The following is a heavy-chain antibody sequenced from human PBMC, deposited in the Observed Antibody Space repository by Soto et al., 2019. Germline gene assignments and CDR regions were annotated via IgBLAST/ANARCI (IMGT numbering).Heavy chain of an antibody. CDR2: IIPIFGAA. CDR1: GGTFSSYA. D-gene: IGHD4-17*01. CDR3: ARNSMATVTTIYYYGMDV. Sequence: QVQLVQSGAEVKKPGSSVKVSCKASGGTFSSYAISWVLQAPGQGLQWMGGIIPIFGAADCAQKFQGRVTITADESTSTAYMELGSLRSEDTAVYYCARNSMATVTTIYYYGMDVWGQGTTVIVSS. J-gene: IGHJ6*02. V-gene: IGHV1-69*12.